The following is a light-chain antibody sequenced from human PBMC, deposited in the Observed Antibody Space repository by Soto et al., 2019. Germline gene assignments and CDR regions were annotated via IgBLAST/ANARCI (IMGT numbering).Light chain of an antibody. CDR2: STN. V-gene: IGLV7-43*01. CDR1: TGAVTSYYY. Sequence: QTVVTQEPSLTVSPGGTVTLTCSSSTGAVTSYYYPTWFQQKPGQAPRPLFYSTNYTHSWTPGRFSASLLGGRAVLTQSGVQPEDEADYYCLLYFDGDPNRVFGGGTKLTVL. CDR3: LLYFDGDPNRV. J-gene: IGLJ3*02.